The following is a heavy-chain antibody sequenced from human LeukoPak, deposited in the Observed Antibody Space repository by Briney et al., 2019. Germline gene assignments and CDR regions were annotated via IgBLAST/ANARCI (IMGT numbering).Heavy chain of an antibody. V-gene: IGHV3-30*18. CDR3: AKTQTNRYYYFDY. CDR1: GFTFSTYG. J-gene: IGHJ4*02. CDR2: ISYDGSDK. Sequence: PGGSLRLSCAASGFTFSTYGMHWVRQAPGKGLEWVAIISYDGSDKYYADSVKGRFTISRDNSKNTLYLQMNSLRPEDTAVYYCAKTQTNRYYYFDYWGQGTLDTVSS. D-gene: IGHD1-26*01.